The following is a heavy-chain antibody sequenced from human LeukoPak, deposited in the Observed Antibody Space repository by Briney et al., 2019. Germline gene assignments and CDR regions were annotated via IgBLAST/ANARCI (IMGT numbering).Heavy chain of an antibody. J-gene: IGHJ4*02. CDR1: GGSISSGSYY. Sequence: PSETLSLTCAVYGGSISSGSYYWSWIRQPAGKGLEWIGRIYTSGSTNYNPSLKSRVTISVDTSKNQFSLKLSSVTAADTAVYYCARGWGSSWLRPFDYWGQGTLVTVSS. D-gene: IGHD6-13*01. V-gene: IGHV4-61*02. CDR3: ARGWGSSWLRPFDY. CDR2: IYTSGST.